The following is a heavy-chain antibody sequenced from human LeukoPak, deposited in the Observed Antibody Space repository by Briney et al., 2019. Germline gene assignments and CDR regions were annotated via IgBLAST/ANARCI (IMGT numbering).Heavy chain of an antibody. CDR1: EYTFNSYW. CDR2: INSAGTST. V-gene: IGHV3-74*01. CDR3: ARDRYCMDV. J-gene: IGHJ6*03. Sequence: GGSLRLSCVASEYTFNSYWMHWVRQAPGKGLVWVSRINSAGTSTNYADSLKGRFTISRDNAKNTLYLQMNSLGPEDTAVYYCARDRYCMDVWGKGTTVTVSS.